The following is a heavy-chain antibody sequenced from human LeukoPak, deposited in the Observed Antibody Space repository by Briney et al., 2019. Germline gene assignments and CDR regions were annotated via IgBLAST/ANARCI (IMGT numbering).Heavy chain of an antibody. D-gene: IGHD1-26*01. J-gene: IGHJ4*02. CDR2: SSSSSSYI. V-gene: IGHV3-21*01. CDR1: GFTFSSYS. CDR3: ARDSGVGASYYFDY. Sequence: GGSLRLSCAASGFTFSSYSMNWVRQAPGKGLEWVSSSSSSSSYIYYADSVKGRFTISRDNAKNSLYLQMNSLRAEDTAVYYCARDSGVGASYYFDYWGQGTLVTVSS.